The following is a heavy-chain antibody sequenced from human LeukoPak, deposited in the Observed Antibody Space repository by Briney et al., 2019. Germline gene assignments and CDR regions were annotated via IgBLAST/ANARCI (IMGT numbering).Heavy chain of an antibody. J-gene: IGHJ4*02. CDR2: IYYSGST. CDR1: GGSISSYY. D-gene: IGHD3-22*01. CDR3: ARGGYSSGYYYGYDY. Sequence: SETLSLTCTVSGGSISSYYWNWIRQPPGKGLEWIGYIYYSGSTNYNPSLKSRVTISVDTSKNQFSLKLSSVTAADTAVYYCARGGYSSGYYYGYDYWGQGTLVTVSS. V-gene: IGHV4-59*01.